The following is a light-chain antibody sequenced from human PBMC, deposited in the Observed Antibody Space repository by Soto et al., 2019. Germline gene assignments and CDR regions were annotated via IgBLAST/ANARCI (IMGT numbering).Light chain of an antibody. CDR2: DVS. J-gene: IGLJ1*01. V-gene: IGLV2-14*01. CDR1: SSDVGGYNY. CDR3: SSDTSSSTLYV. Sequence: QSALTQPASVSGSPGQSITISCTGTSSDVGGYNYVSWDQQHPGKAPKLMIYDVSNRPSGVSNRFSGSKSGNTASLTISGLQAEDEADYYCSSDTSSSTLYVFGTGPKLTVL.